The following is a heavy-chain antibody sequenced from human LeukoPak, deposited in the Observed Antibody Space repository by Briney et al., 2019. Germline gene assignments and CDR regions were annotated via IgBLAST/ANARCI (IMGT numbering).Heavy chain of an antibody. CDR3: ARVHSSSWYQWFDP. CDR2: ISAYNGNT. CDR1: GYTFTSYG. Sequence: ASVKVSCKAYGYTFTSYGISWVRQAPGQGLEWMGWISAYNGNTNYAQKLQGRVTMTTDTSTSTAYMELRSLRSDDTAVYYCARVHSSSWYQWFDPWGQGTLVTVSS. V-gene: IGHV1-18*01. J-gene: IGHJ5*02. D-gene: IGHD6-13*01.